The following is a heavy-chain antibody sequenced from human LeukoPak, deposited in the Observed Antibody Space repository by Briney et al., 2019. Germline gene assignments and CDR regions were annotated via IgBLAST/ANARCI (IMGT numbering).Heavy chain of an antibody. Sequence: GGSLRLSCAASGFTFSSYWMSWVRQAPGKGLEWVANIKKDGSENYYVDSVKGRFTISRDNAKKSLYLQMKSLRAEDTAVYYCARDGPYGGFDYWGQGTLVTVSS. J-gene: IGHJ4*02. D-gene: IGHD4-23*01. CDR3: ARDGPYGGFDY. CDR1: GFTFSSYW. V-gene: IGHV3-7*01. CDR2: IKKDGSEN.